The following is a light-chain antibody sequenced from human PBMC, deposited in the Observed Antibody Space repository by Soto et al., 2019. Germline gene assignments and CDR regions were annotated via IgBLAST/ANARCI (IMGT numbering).Light chain of an antibody. Sequence: DVQMPQSPSSLSAFVGDRVTITCRASQGIAPYLAWFQQKPGKVPKLLIYATSTLQSGVPSRFSGSGSGTDFTLTISSLQPEDVATYYCQKYNSAPLTFGGVTKVEIK. J-gene: IGKJ4*01. CDR2: ATS. CDR3: QKYNSAPLT. V-gene: IGKV1-27*01. CDR1: QGIAPY.